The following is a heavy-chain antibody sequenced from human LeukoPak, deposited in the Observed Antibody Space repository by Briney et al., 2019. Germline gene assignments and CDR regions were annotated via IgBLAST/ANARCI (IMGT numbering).Heavy chain of an antibody. V-gene: IGHV1-8*01. CDR3: ARDLFGSSTSCPDY. CDR2: MNPNSGNT. J-gene: IGHJ4*02. Sequence: ASVKVSCKASGYTFTSYDINWVRQATGQGLEWMGWMNPNSGNTGYAQKFQGRVTMTRDTSTSTVYMELSSLRSEDTAVYYCARDLFGSSTSCPDYWGQGTLVTVSS. D-gene: IGHD2-2*01. CDR1: GYTFTSYD.